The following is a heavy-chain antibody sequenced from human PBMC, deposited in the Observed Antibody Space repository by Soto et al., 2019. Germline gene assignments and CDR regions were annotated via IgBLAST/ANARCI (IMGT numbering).Heavy chain of an antibody. CDR3: ARDSVRLTSRRWANYYYGMDV. Sequence: QVQLQQWGAGLLKPSETLSLTCAVYGGSFSGYYWSWIRQPPGKGLEWIGEINHSGSTNYNPSLKRRVTISVDTSKNQFSLKLSSVTAADTAVYYCARDSVRLTSRRWANYYYGMDVWGQGTTVTVSS. D-gene: IGHD4-17*01. CDR2: INHSGST. CDR1: GGSFSGYY. J-gene: IGHJ6*02. V-gene: IGHV4-34*01.